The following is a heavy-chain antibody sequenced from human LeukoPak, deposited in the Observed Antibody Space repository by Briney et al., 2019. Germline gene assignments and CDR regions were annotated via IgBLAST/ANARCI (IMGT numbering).Heavy chain of an antibody. D-gene: IGHD5-12*01. CDR3: AKGSGYEHNYYYYYMDV. J-gene: IGHJ6*03. V-gene: IGHV3-30*02. CDR2: IRYDGSHK. Sequence: GGSLRLSCTASGFTFSTYAMSWVRQAPGKGLEWVAFIRYDGSHKYYADSVRGRLTISRDNSQNTLYLQMNSLRAEDTAVYYCAKGSGYEHNYYYYYMDVWGKGTTVTISS. CDR1: GFTFSTYA.